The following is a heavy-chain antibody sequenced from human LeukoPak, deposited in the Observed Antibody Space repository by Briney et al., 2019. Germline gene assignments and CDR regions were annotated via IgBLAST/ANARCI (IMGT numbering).Heavy chain of an antibody. CDR2: INTNTGNP. V-gene: IGHV7-4-1*02. Sequence: GASVTVSCKASGYTFTSYAMNWVRQAPGQGLEWMGWINTNTGNPTYAQGFTGRFVFSLDTSASTAYLQISSLKAEDTAVYYCARGPLAAAGTLYGYWGQGTLVTVSS. CDR3: ARGPLAAAGTLYGY. J-gene: IGHJ4*02. CDR1: GYTFTSYA. D-gene: IGHD6-13*01.